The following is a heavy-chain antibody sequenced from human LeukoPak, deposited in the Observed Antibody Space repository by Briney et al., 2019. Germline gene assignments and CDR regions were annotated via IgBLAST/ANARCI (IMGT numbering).Heavy chain of an antibody. J-gene: IGHJ5*02. Sequence: SVKVSCKASGGTFSSYAISWVRQAPGQGLEWMGGIIPIFGTANYAQKFQGRVTITADESTSTAYMELSSLRSEDTAVYYCARVLYYYDSSYNWFDPWGQGTLSPSPQ. V-gene: IGHV1-69*13. CDR3: ARVLYYYDSSYNWFDP. D-gene: IGHD3-22*01. CDR1: GGTFSSYA. CDR2: IIPIFGTA.